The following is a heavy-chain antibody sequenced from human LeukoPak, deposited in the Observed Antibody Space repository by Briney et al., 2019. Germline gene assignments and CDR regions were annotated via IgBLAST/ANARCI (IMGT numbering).Heavy chain of an antibody. D-gene: IGHD2-2*01. V-gene: IGHV3-20*04. Sequence: PGGSLRLSCAASGFTFSSYWMHWVRQAPGKGLVWVSGINWNGGSTGYADSVKGRFTISRDNAKNSLYLQMNSLRAEDTALYYCARDYCSSTSFGCYYGMDVWGQGTTVTVSS. CDR1: GFTFSSYW. CDR2: INWNGGST. CDR3: ARDYCSSTSFGCYYGMDV. J-gene: IGHJ6*02.